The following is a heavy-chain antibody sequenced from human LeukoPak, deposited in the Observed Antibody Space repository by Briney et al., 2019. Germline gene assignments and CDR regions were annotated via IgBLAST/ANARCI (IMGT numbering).Heavy chain of an antibody. CDR1: GFTFSNYI. CDR2: INGSGGTT. V-gene: IGHV3-23*01. Sequence: GGSLRLSCAASGFTFSNYILSWVRQAPGKGLEWVSTINGSGGTTYYADSVKGRFTISKDNSKNTLSLQMNSLRADDTAVYYCAKTAAAVTMHYFDYWGQGTLVTVSS. J-gene: IGHJ4*02. D-gene: IGHD4-17*01. CDR3: AKTAAAVTMHYFDY.